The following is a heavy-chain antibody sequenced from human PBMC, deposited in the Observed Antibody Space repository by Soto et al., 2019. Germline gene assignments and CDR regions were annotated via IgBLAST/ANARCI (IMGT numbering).Heavy chain of an antibody. D-gene: IGHD3-22*01. CDR3: AKGLSITIIVVVRYYYGMDV. CDR2: ISGSGGST. Sequence: EVQMLESGGGLVQPGGSLRLSCAASGFTFSSYAMSWVRQAPGKGLEGDSAISGSGGSTYYADSVKGRFTISRDNSKNTLYMKMNSLRGDDTAVYYCAKGLSITIIVVVRYYYGMDVWFQGITVTGS. V-gene: IGHV3-23*01. CDR1: GFTFSSYA. J-gene: IGHJ6*02.